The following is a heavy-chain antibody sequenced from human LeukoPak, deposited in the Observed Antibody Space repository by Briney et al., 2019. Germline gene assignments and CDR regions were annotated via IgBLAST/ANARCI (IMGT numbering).Heavy chain of an antibody. Sequence: PGGSLRLSCAASGFTFSSYAMSWVRQAPGKGLEWVSAISGNGGNTYYADSVKGRFTISRDNSTNTLYLQMKSLRAEDTAVYYCARDRDYIVATIMLDYWGQGTLVTVSS. J-gene: IGHJ4*02. D-gene: IGHD5-12*01. V-gene: IGHV3-23*01. CDR1: GFTFSSYA. CDR2: ISGNGGNT. CDR3: ARDRDYIVATIMLDY.